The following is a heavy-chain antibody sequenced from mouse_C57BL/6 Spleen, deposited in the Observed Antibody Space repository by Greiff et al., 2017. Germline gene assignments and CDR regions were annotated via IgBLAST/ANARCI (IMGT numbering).Heavy chain of an antibody. V-gene: IGHV1-85*01. D-gene: IGHD2-3*01. CDR3: ARRYEGYNGY. J-gene: IGHJ2*01. CDR1: GYTFTSYD. Sequence: VQLQQSGPELMKPGASVKLSCKASGYTFTSYDINWVKQRPGQGLEWIGWIFPRNGSTKYNEKFKGKATFTVATSSRTAYMARQSLTYEDSAVYFCARRYEGYNGYWGQGTTLTVSS. CDR2: IFPRNGST.